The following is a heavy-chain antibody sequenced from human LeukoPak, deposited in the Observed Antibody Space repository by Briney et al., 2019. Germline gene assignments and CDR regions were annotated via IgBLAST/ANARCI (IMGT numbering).Heavy chain of an antibody. CDR3: IRGLRWSDG. Sequence: GGSLRLSCAASGFIISDVWMAWVRQAPGKGLERVANINPEGTADSYLDSVKGRFTISRDNAKNSLYLQMVGLRAEDTAVYYCIRGLRWSDGWGQGTLVLVSS. V-gene: IGHV3-7*01. CDR2: INPEGTAD. J-gene: IGHJ4*02. D-gene: IGHD4-23*01. CDR1: GFIISDVW.